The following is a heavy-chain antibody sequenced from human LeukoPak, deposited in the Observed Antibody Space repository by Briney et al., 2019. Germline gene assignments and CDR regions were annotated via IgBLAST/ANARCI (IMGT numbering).Heavy chain of an antibody. CDR1: GFTFSDYY. J-gene: IGHJ6*02. D-gene: IGHD6-13*01. V-gene: IGHV3-11*01. CDR3: ASGYSSSWYSRGMDV. Sequence: PGGSLRLSCAASGFTFSDYYMSWIRQAPGKGLEWVSYISSSGSTIYYADSGKGRFTISRDNAKNSLYLQMNSLRAEDTAVYYYASGYSSSWYSRGMDVWGQGTTVTVSS. CDR2: ISSSGSTI.